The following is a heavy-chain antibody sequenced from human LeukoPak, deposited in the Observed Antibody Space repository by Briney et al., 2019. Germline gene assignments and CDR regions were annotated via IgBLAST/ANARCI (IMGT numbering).Heavy chain of an antibody. D-gene: IGHD3-22*01. CDR2: IRDSDANT. J-gene: IGHJ4*02. CDR3: VTFYYDSSGSYVHY. Sequence: GGSLRLSCAASAFTFSSYAINWVRQAPGKGLEWVSGIRDSDANTYYADSVKGRFTFSRDNSRSTLFLQMNSLRVDDTAVYYCVTFYYDSSGSYVHYWGQGTLVTVSS. V-gene: IGHV3-23*01. CDR1: AFTFSSYA.